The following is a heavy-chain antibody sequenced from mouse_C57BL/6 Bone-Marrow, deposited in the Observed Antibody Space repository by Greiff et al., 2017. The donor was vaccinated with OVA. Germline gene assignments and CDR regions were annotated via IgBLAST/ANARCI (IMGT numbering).Heavy chain of an antibody. D-gene: IGHD2-1*01. CDR2: INPYNGGT. CDR1: GYTFTDYY. CDR3: ARSGGNYPVDY. V-gene: IGHV1-19*01. Sequence: EVQLQQSGPVLVKPGASVKMSCKASGYTFTDYYMNWVKQSHGKSLEWIGVINPYNGGTSYNQKFKGKATLTVDKSSSTAYMELNSLTSEDSAVYYCARSGGNYPVDYWGQGTTLTVSS. J-gene: IGHJ2*01.